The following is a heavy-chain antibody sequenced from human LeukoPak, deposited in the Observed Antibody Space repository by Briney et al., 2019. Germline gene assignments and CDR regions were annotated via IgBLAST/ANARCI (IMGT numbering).Heavy chain of an antibody. CDR2: IYYTGTT. J-gene: IGHJ3*02. Sequence: PSETLSLTCTVSGGSISSSIYHWGWIRQPPGEGLEWIGSIYYTGTTYYNPSLKSRLTMSVDTSNNQFSLKLTSVTAADTAVYYCARRGPPRGFGIWGQGAMVTVSS. CDR1: GGSISSSIYH. V-gene: IGHV4-39*01. D-gene: IGHD3-10*01. CDR3: ARRGPPRGFGI.